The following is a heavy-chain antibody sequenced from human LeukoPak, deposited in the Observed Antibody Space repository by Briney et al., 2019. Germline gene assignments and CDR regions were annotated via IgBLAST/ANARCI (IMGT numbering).Heavy chain of an antibody. CDR1: GFTFSTYW. CDR3: AREREISGAYYMDV. J-gene: IGHJ6*03. Sequence: PGGSLRLSCAASGFTFSTYWMHWVRQAPGKGLVWVSRISTDGKNTIYADSVKGRFTISRDNANNMLFLQMNSLRGDDTAVFYCAREREISGAYYMDVWGKGTTVTVSS. D-gene: IGHD3-16*02. CDR2: ISTDGKNT. V-gene: IGHV3-74*01.